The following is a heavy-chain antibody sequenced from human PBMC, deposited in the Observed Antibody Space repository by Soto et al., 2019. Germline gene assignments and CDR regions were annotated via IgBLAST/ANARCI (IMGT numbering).Heavy chain of an antibody. D-gene: IGHD3-10*01. CDR3: ARDTKHYYGSGSYYNGGRPPLNYYYYYGMDV. Sequence: GGSLRLSCAASGFTFSSYAMHWVRQAPGKGLEWVAVISYDGSNKYYADSVKGRFTISRDNSKNTLYLQMNSLRAEDTAVYYCARDTKHYYGSGSYYNGGRPPLNYYYYYGMDVWGQGTTVTV. V-gene: IGHV3-30-3*01. CDR1: GFTFSSYA. J-gene: IGHJ6*02. CDR2: ISYDGSNK.